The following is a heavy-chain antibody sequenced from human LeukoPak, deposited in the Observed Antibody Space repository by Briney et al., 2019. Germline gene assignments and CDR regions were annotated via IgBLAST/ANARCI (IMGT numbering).Heavy chain of an antibody. Sequence: GGSLRLSCAASGFTVSSNYMSWVRQARGKGLEGVSVIYSGGSTYYADSVKGRFTISRDNSKNTLYLQMNSLRAEDTAVYYCAIRGIAAAGKGEYFDYWGQGTLVTVSS. D-gene: IGHD6-13*01. CDR3: AIRGIAAAGKGEYFDY. CDR1: GFTVSSNY. V-gene: IGHV3-53*01. J-gene: IGHJ4*02. CDR2: IYSGGST.